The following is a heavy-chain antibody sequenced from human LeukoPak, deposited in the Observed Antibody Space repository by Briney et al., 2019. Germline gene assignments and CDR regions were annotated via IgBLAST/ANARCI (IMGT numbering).Heavy chain of an antibody. D-gene: IGHD2-2*01. Sequence: GGSPRLSCAASGFTFSSYWMHWVRQAPGKGLVWVSRIDSDGSNTTYADSVKGRFTISRDNAKNTLYLQMNSLRAEDTAVYYCARVLPRTTCHAYWGQGTLVTVSS. CDR2: IDSDGSNT. CDR3: ARVLPRTTCHAY. CDR1: GFTFSSYW. J-gene: IGHJ4*02. V-gene: IGHV3-74*01.